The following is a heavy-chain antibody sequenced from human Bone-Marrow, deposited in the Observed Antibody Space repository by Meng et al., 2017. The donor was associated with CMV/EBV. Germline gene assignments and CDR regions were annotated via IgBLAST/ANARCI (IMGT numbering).Heavy chain of an antibody. Sequence: ASVKVSCKASGYTFTGYYMHWVRQAPGQGLEWMGWINPNSGGTNYAQKFQGRVTITTDESTSTAYMELSSLRSEDTAVYYCAMGGDYGDYHDPFDYWGQGTLVTVSS. CDR3: AMGGDYGDYHDPFDY. CDR2: INPNSGGT. CDR1: GYTFTGYY. V-gene: IGHV1-2*02. D-gene: IGHD4-17*01. J-gene: IGHJ4*02.